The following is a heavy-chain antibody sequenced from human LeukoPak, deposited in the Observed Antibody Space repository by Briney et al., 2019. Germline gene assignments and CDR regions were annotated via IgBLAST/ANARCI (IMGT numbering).Heavy chain of an antibody. D-gene: IGHD3-10*01. CDR1: GFSLSNARMG. V-gene: IGHV2-26*01. Sequence: ESGPTLVNPTETLTLTCTVSGFSLSNARMGVRWIRQPPGKALEWLAHIFSNDEKSYSTSLKSRLTISRDTSKSQVVLTMTNMDPVDTATYYCARYYGSGSFAYWGQGTLVTVSS. CDR3: ARYYGSGSFAY. CDR2: IFSNDEK. J-gene: IGHJ4*02.